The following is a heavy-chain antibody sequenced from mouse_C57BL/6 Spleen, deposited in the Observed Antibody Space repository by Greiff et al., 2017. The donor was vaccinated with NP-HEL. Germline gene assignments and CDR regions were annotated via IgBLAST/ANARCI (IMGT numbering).Heavy chain of an antibody. D-gene: IGHD1-1*01. CDR2: IYPGDGDT. J-gene: IGHJ2*01. V-gene: IGHV1-80*01. CDR3: ARTLAITTGVEEGFDY. CDR1: GYAFSSYW. Sequence: VQLQQSGAELVKPGASVKISCKASGYAFSSYWMNWVKQRPGKGLEWIGQIYPGDGDTNYNGKFKGKATLTADKSSSTAYMQLSSLTSEESAVYFCARTLAITTGVEEGFDYWGQGTTLTVSS.